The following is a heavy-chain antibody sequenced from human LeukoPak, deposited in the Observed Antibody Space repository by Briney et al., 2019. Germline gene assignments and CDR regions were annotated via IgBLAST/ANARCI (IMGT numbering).Heavy chain of an antibody. CDR3: ASNGYYCIDV. J-gene: IGHJ6*03. CDR2: IYHSGTS. V-gene: IGHV4-34*07. Sequence: GSLRLSCTASGFTFSDYYMSWIRQVPGKGLEWIGEIYHSGTSNYNPSLKSRVSISVDKSRNQFSLRLSSVTAADTAVYYCASNGYYCIDVWGKGTTVIVSS. D-gene: IGHD2-8*01. CDR1: GFTFSDYY.